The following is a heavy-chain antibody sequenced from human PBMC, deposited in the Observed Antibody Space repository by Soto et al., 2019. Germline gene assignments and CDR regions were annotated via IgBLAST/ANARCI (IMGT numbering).Heavy chain of an antibody. Sequence: GGSLRLSCAASGFTFSNYALSWVRQAPGKGLEWVSAIFGSGGRTYYADSVKGRFTISRDNSKNTLYLQMNSLRAEDTALYYCPRAEHSSGWSLDYWGQGTLVTVSS. CDR3: PRAEHSSGWSLDY. CDR1: GFTFSNYA. V-gene: IGHV3-23*01. CDR2: IFGSGGRT. J-gene: IGHJ4*02. D-gene: IGHD6-19*01.